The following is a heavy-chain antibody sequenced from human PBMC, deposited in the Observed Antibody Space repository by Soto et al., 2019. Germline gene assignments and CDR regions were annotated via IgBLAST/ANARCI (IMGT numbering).Heavy chain of an antibody. CDR3: AMFPTQKCYFDY. J-gene: IGHJ4*02. CDR1: GGTISSGGYY. CDR2: TYYSGST. V-gene: IGHV4-31*03. D-gene: IGHD3-10*02. Sequence: QVQLQESGPGLVKPSQTLSLTCTVSGGTISSGGYYWSRIRQDPGKGLKWIGYTYYSGSTYYNPSIKSRVTISVDTSKNQFSLKLSSVTAADTAVYYCAMFPTQKCYFDYWGQGTLVTVSS.